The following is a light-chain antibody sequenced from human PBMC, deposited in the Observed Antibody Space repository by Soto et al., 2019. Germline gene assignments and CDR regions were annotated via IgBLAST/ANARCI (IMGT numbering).Light chain of an antibody. J-gene: IGLJ3*02. CDR1: SSNIGSNY. V-gene: IGLV1-47*01. Sequence: QSVLTQPPSASGTPGQRVTISCSGSSSNIGSNYVYWYQQLPVTAPKLLIYRNNQRPSGVPDRFSGYKSGTSASLAISGLRSEDEADYYCAAWDDSLSGRVFGGGTKLTVL. CDR2: RNN. CDR3: AAWDDSLSGRV.